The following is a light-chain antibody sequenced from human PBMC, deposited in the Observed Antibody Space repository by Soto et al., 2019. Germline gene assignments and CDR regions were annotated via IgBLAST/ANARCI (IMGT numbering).Light chain of an antibody. CDR1: QSISSY. Sequence: DIQMTQSPSSLSASAGDRVTITCRASQSISSYLNWYQQKPGKAPKLLIYAASSLQSGVPSRFSGSGSGTDFTLTISSLQPEDFATYYCQQSYRGVTFGQGTRLEIK. V-gene: IGKV1-39*01. CDR2: AAS. J-gene: IGKJ5*01. CDR3: QQSYRGVT.